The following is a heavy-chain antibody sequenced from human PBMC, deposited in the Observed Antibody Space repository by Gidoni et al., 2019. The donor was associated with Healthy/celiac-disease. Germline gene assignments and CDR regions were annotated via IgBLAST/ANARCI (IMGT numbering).Heavy chain of an antibody. Sequence: QVQLVESGGGVVQPGRSLRLSCAASGFTFSSYGMHWVRQAPGKGLGWVAVIWYDGSNKYYADSVKGRFTISRDNSKNTLYLQMNSLRAEDTAVYYCARDGGGPFDYWGQGTLVTVSS. CDR2: IWYDGSNK. J-gene: IGHJ4*02. CDR1: GFTFSSYG. D-gene: IGHD2-15*01. CDR3: ARDGGGPFDY. V-gene: IGHV3-33*01.